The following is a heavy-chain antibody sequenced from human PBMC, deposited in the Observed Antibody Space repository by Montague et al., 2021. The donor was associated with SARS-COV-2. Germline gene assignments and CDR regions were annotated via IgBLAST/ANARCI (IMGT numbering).Heavy chain of an antibody. CDR3: ARDLGRNEYYYGLDV. CDR1: GGSLSSGGYY. J-gene: IGHJ6*02. CDR2: FYYSGST. D-gene: IGHD1-14*01. Sequence: TLSLTCTVSGGSLSSGGYYWSWIRQLPGKGLEWLGYFYYSGSTYYNPSLKSRVFISADMSKNQFFLNLTSVTAADAAVYYCARDLGRNEYYYGLDVWGQGTTVTVSS. V-gene: IGHV4-31*03.